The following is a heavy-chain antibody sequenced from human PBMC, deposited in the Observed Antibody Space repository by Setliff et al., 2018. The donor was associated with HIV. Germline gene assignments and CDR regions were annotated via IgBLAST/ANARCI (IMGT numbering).Heavy chain of an antibody. CDR1: GGSISTYF. Sequence: SETLSLTCTVSGGSISTYFWSWIRQPPGKGLEWIGSIYFTGSSENNPSLKSRVTVSVDPSKNQFSLKLSSVTAADTAVYYCARTTYSGSYFNDSWGQGTLVTVSS. CDR3: ARTTYSGSYFNDS. D-gene: IGHD1-26*01. CDR2: IYFTGSS. V-gene: IGHV4-4*08. J-gene: IGHJ5*01.